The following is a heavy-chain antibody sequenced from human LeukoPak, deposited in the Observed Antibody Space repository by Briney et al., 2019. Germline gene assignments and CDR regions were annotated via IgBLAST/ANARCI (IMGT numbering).Heavy chain of an antibody. V-gene: IGHV3-23*01. J-gene: IGHJ4*02. Sequence: GGSLRLSCAASGFTFSSYAMSWVREAPGKGLEGGSAIVGSGGSTYYADSVKGPFTIYRDNSKNTLYLPINSLRAEDTAVYYCAKDPLPDGQLSYYFDYWGQGTLVTVSS. CDR3: AKDPLPDGQLSYYFDY. D-gene: IGHD5-18*01. CDR1: GFTFSSYA. CDR2: IVGSGGST.